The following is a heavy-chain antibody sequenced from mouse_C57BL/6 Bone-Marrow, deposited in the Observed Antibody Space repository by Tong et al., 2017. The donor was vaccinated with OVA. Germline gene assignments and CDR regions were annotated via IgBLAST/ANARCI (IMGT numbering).Heavy chain of an antibody. J-gene: IGHJ2*01. Sequence: VQLQESGAELVRPGVSVKLSCKASGYTFTSYWMHWIKQRPEQGLERIGDINPNNGGTIYNQKFKGKATLTVDKSSSTAYMELRSLTSEDSAVYYCAREDYRYDGSFDYWGQGTTLTVSS. CDR1: GYTFTSYW. V-gene: IGHV1-53*01. D-gene: IGHD2-14*01. CDR3: AREDYRYDGSFDY. CDR2: INPNNGGT.